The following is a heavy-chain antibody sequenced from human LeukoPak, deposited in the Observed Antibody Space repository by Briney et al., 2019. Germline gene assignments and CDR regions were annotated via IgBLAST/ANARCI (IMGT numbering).Heavy chain of an antibody. Sequence: SETLSLTCNVSGGSISSYYWSWIRQPPGEGLEWIGYIYYSGSTNYNPSLKSRVIISVDTSKSQFSLKLNSVTAADTAVYFCARGYSYDSFDYWGLGTLVTVSS. CDR1: GGSISSYY. CDR2: IYYSGST. CDR3: ARGYSYDSFDY. D-gene: IGHD5-18*01. J-gene: IGHJ4*02. V-gene: IGHV4-59*01.